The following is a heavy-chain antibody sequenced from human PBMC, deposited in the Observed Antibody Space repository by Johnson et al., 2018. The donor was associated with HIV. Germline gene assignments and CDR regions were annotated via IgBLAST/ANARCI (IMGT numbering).Heavy chain of an antibody. V-gene: IGHV3-NL1*01. CDR3: AKDWGDAVGTTHDAFDI. CDR1: GFTFSSYA. D-gene: IGHD1-26*01. Sequence: QVQLVESGGGVVQPGRSLRLSCAASGFTFSSYAMHWVRQAPGKGLEWVSGIGTAGDTYYAVSVKGRFTISRDNSKNTLYLQMHSRSAEDTAVYYCAKDWGDAVGTTHDAFDIWGQGTTVTVSS. CDR2: IGTAGDT. J-gene: IGHJ3*02.